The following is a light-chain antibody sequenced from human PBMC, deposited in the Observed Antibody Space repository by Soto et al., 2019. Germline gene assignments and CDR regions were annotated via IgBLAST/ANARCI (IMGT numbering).Light chain of an antibody. J-gene: IGKJ1*01. CDR2: GAS. Sequence: LTQSPSALSASVGDRVTITCRASESVSSWLAWYQQTPGQAPRLLIYGASSRATGIPDRFSGSGSGTDFTLTISRLEPEDFAVYYCQQYDTSPWTFGQGTKVEIK. CDR3: QQYDTSPWT. CDR1: ESVSSW. V-gene: IGKV3-20*01.